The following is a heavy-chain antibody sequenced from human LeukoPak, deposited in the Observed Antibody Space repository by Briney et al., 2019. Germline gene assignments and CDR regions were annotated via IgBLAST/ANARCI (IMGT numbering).Heavy chain of an antibody. CDR2: IYYSGHT. V-gene: IGHV4-39*07. D-gene: IGHD2/OR15-2a*01. CDR3: ARDRRYFSF. Sequence: SETLSLTCTVSGGSISSNYYYWGWIRQPPGKGLEWIGSIYYSGHTYYNPSLKSRVTISVDTSKNQFSLKLSSVTAADTAVYYCARDRRYFSFWGQGTLVTVSS. CDR1: GGSISSNYYY. J-gene: IGHJ4*02.